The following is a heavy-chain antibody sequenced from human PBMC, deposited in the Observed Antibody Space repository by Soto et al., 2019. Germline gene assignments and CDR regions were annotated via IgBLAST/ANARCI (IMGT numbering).Heavy chain of an antibody. D-gene: IGHD1-1*01. J-gene: IGHJ4*02. Sequence: QVQLVESGGGVVQPGRSLRLSCAASGFTFSSYAMHWVRQAPGKGLEWVAVISYDGSNKYYADSVKGRFTISRDNSKNPLYLQMISLRAEDTAVYYCASPRLSSDGTTPIDYWGQGTLVTVSS. CDR3: ASPRLSSDGTTPIDY. CDR1: GFTFSSYA. CDR2: ISYDGSNK. V-gene: IGHV3-30-3*01.